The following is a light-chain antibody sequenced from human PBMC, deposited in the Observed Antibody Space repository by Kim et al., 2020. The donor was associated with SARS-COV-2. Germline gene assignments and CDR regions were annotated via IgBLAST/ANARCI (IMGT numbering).Light chain of an antibody. CDR2: KAS. CDR1: QSINNW. CDR3: QNYNGYPWT. J-gene: IGKJ1*01. Sequence: SAFVGDRVTITCRASQSINNWLAWYQHKAGAAPKVLIYKASILEAGVPSRFSGSGSGTEFTLTISSLQADDFATYYCQNYNGYPWTFGQGTKLEI. V-gene: IGKV1-5*03.